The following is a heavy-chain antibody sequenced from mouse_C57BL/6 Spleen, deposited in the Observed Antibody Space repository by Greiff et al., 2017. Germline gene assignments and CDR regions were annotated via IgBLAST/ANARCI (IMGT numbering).Heavy chain of an antibody. CDR1: GFSLTNYG. CDR3: AKNSGYYANYGFDY. J-gene: IGHJ2*01. V-gene: IGHV2-5*01. D-gene: IGHD2-1*01. Sequence: QVQLQQSGPGLVQPSQSLSIFCTVSGFSLTNYGIHWVRQSPGKGLEWLGVIWRGGSTDYNAAFMSRLSITKDNSKSQVFFRMNSLQADDTAIYYCAKNSGYYANYGFDYWGQGTTLTVSS. CDR2: IWRGGST.